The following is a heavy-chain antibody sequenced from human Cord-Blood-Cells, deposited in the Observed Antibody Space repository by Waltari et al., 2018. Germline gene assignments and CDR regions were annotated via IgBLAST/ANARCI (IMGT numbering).Heavy chain of an antibody. CDR3: ARDQGGEYSSSHFDY. V-gene: IGHV1-2*04. CDR1: GYTFTGYY. J-gene: IGHJ4*02. D-gene: IGHD6-13*01. CDR2: INPNSGGT. Sequence: QVQLVQSGAEVKKPGASVKVSCKASGYTFTGYYMHWVRQAPGQGLEWMGWINPNSGGTNYAQTFQGWVTMTRETSISTAYMELSRLRSDDTAVYYCARDQGGEYSSSHFDYWGQGTLVTVAS.